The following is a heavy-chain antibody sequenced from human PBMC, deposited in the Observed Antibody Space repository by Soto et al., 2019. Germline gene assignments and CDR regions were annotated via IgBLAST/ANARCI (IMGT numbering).Heavy chain of an antibody. J-gene: IGHJ4*02. Sequence: PSETLSLTCAVSGGSISSGGYSWSWIRQPPGKGLEWIGYIYYSGSTYYNPSLKSRVTISVDTSKNQFSLKLSSVTAADTAVYYCARVDTAMVLNYWGQGTLVTVSS. CDR1: GGSISSGGYS. CDR2: IYYSGST. D-gene: IGHD5-18*01. CDR3: ARVDTAMVLNY. V-gene: IGHV4-31*11.